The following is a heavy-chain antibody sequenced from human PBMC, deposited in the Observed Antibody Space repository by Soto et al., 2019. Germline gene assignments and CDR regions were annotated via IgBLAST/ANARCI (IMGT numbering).Heavy chain of an antibody. Sequence: GGSLRLSCAASGFTFSSYGMHWVRQAPGKGLEWVAVIWYDGSNKYYADSVKGRFTISRDNSKNTLYLQMNSLRAEDTAVYYCARDIVGATAPPSDAFDIWGQGTMVTVSS. D-gene: IGHD1-26*01. CDR3: ARDIVGATAPPSDAFDI. V-gene: IGHV3-33*01. CDR2: IWYDGSNK. J-gene: IGHJ3*02. CDR1: GFTFSSYG.